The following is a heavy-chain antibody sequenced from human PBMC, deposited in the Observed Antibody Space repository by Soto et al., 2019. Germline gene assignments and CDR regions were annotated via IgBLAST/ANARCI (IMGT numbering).Heavy chain of an antibody. CDR2: INHSGST. CDR3: ASQGYCSGGSCRRFDP. D-gene: IGHD2-15*01. Sequence: SETLSLTCAVYGGSFSGYYLSWIRQPPGKGLEWIGEINHSGSTNYNPSLKSRVTISVDTSKNQFSLKLSSVTAADTAVYYCASQGYCSGGSCRRFDPWGQGTLVTVSS. V-gene: IGHV4-34*01. J-gene: IGHJ5*02. CDR1: GGSFSGYY.